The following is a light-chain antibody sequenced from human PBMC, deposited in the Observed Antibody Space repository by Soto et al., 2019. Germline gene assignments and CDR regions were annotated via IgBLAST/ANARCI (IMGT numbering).Light chain of an antibody. Sequence: DIQMTQSPSSLSASVGDRVTITCRASQGISNYLAWYQQKPGKVHKLLIYAASTLQSGVPSRFSGSGSGTDFTLTISSLQPEDVATYNFQKYNSAPFTFGPGTKVDIK. J-gene: IGKJ3*01. V-gene: IGKV1-27*01. CDR3: QKYNSAPFT. CDR1: QGISNY. CDR2: AAS.